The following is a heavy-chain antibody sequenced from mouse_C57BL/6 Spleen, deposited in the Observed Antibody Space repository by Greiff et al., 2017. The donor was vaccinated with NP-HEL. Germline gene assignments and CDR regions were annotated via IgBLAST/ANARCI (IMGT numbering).Heavy chain of an antibody. Sequence: QVQLKQPGAELVKPGASVKLSCKASGYTFTSYWMQWVKQRPGQGLEWIGEIDPSDSYTNYNQKFKGKATLTVDTSSSTAYMQLSSLTSEDSAVYYCARGGYYSNRYWYFDVWGTGTTVTVSS. J-gene: IGHJ1*03. CDR2: IDPSDSYT. D-gene: IGHD2-5*01. CDR3: ARGGYYSNRYWYFDV. V-gene: IGHV1-50*01. CDR1: GYTFTSYW.